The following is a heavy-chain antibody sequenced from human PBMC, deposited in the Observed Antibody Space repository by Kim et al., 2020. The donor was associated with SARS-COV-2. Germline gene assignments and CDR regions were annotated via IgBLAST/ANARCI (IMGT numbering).Heavy chain of an antibody. Sequence: ASVKVSCKASGYTFTSYGISWVRQAPGQGLEWMGWISAYNGNTNYAQKLQGRVTMTTDTSTSTAYMELRSLRSDDTAVYYCARGGYYGSGSYWNGWFDPWGQRTRVSVSS. CDR3: ARGGYYGSGSYWNGWFDP. J-gene: IGHJ5*02. D-gene: IGHD3-10*01. V-gene: IGHV1-18*01. CDR1: GYTFTSYG. CDR2: ISAYNGNT.